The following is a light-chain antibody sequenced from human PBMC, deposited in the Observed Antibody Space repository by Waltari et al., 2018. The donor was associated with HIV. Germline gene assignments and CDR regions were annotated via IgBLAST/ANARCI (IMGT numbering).Light chain of an antibody. V-gene: IGLV2-14*01. CDR2: EVS. J-gene: IGLJ3*02. CDR1: SSHVGGYNY. CDR3: SSYTSSSIRM. Sequence: QSALTQPASVSVSPGQSITISCPGTSSHVGGYNYVSWYQQHPGKPPKLMIYEVSKRPSGVSNRFSGSKSGNTASRTISGIQDEDEADYYCSSYTSSSIRMFGGGTNLTVL.